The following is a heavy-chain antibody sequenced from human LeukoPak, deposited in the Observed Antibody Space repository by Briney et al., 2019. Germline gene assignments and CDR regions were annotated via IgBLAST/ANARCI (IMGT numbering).Heavy chain of an antibody. CDR2: ISGSGGST. V-gene: IGHV3-23*01. CDR3: AREELGGDDAFDI. CDR1: GFTFSSYA. J-gene: IGHJ3*02. Sequence: GGSLRLSCAASGFTFSSYAMSWVRQAPGKGLEWVSAISGSGGSTYYADSVKGRFTISRDNAKNSLYLQMNSLRAEDMALYYCAREELGGDDAFDIWGQGTMVTVSS. D-gene: IGHD1-26*01.